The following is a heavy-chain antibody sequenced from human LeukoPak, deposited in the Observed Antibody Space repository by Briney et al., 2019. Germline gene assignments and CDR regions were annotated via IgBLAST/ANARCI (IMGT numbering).Heavy chain of an antibody. V-gene: IGHV3-66*01. J-gene: IGHJ6*03. CDR1: GFTVNRNV. CDR3: ARDLAGFGEPRYYYYMDV. Sequence: VQPGGSLRLSCVPSGFTVNRNVMSWVRQAPGKGLEWVSLIYSDDRAFYADSVKGRFTISRNKSRNILFLQMSSLKPEDTAIYYCARDLAGFGEPRYYYYMDVWGKGTTVTVSS. D-gene: IGHD3-3*01. CDR2: IYSDDRA.